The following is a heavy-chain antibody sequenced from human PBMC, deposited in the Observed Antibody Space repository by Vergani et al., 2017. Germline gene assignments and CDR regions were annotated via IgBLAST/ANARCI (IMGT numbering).Heavy chain of an antibody. CDR3: AKDSTPFDY. CDR1: GFTFSSYG. D-gene: IGHD2-15*01. Sequence: VQLVESGGGVVQPGRSLRLSCAASGFTFSSYGMHWVRQAPGKGLEWVAVISYDGSNKYYADSVKGRFTISRDNSKNTLYLQMNSLRAEDTAVYYCAKDSTPFDYWGQGTLVTVSS. CDR2: ISYDGSNK. J-gene: IGHJ4*02. V-gene: IGHV3-30*18.